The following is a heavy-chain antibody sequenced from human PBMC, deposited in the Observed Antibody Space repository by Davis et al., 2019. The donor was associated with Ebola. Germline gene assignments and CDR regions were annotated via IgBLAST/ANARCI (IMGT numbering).Heavy chain of an antibody. D-gene: IGHD4/OR15-4a*01. J-gene: IGHJ4*02. Sequence: PGGSLRLSCPASGFTFSSYAMHWVRQAPGKGLEWVAVISYDGSNKYYADSVKGRFTISRDNSKNTLYLQMNSLRAEDTAVYYCARLTTFDYWGQGTLVTVSS. V-gene: IGHV3-30*04. CDR1: GFTFSSYA. CDR3: ARLTTFDY. CDR2: ISYDGSNK.